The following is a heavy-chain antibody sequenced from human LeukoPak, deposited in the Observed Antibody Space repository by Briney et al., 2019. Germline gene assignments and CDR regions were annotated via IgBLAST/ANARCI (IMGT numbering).Heavy chain of an antibody. Sequence: SQTLSLTCTVSGGSISSGDYYWSWIRQHPGRGLECIGFIIYSGSTSYNPSLKSRLSISVDTSKNQFSLRLSSVTAADTAVYYCARGTMIRGVPDAEFDYWGQGTLVTVSS. CDR3: ARGTMIRGVPDAEFDY. J-gene: IGHJ4*02. V-gene: IGHV4-31*03. D-gene: IGHD3-10*01. CDR1: GGSISSGDYY. CDR2: IIYSGST.